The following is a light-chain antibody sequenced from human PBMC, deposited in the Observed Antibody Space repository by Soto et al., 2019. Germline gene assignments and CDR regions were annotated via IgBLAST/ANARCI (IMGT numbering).Light chain of an antibody. Sequence: EIVLTQSPGTLSLSAGKRVTLSCRASQSISSTYLAWYQQQPGQAPRLLIYGASSRATGIPDRFSGSGSGTDFTPPISRLEPEDFAVYYGQQYDRPPRSFGQGIKVEVQ. CDR1: QSISSTY. CDR3: QQYDRPPRS. CDR2: GAS. J-gene: IGKJ1*01. V-gene: IGKV3-20*01.